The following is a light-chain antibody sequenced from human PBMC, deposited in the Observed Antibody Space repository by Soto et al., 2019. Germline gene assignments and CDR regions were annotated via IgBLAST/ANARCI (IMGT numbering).Light chain of an antibody. V-gene: IGLV2-23*01. J-gene: IGLJ2*01. CDR1: RSDVGGYTL. CDR2: EDN. Sequence: QSALAQPASVSGSPGQSITISCTGTRSDVGGYTLVSWFQQYPGKAPKLMIYEDNKRPSGVFDRFSGSKSGNTASLTISGLQAEDEADYYCCSYAGSSSVLFGGGTKVTVL. CDR3: CSYAGSSSVL.